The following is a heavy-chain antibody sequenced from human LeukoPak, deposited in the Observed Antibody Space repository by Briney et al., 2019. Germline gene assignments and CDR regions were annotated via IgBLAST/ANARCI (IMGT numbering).Heavy chain of an antibody. CDR1: GGPMRSYY. V-gene: IGHV4-59*01. CDR2: ISYSGYT. D-gene: IGHD4-23*01. Sequence: SETLSLTCTVSGGPMRSYYWAWIRQAPGKGLEWIGFISYSGYTSYSPSLKSRVAISVDTSKSQFSLRLNSMTAADTAIYYCARGRNDNGGMFFDSWAQGTLVTVSS. CDR3: ARGRNDNGGMFFDS. J-gene: IGHJ4*02.